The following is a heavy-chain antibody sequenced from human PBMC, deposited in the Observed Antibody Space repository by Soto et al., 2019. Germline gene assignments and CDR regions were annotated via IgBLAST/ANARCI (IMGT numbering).Heavy chain of an antibody. CDR1: GYTFITQS. J-gene: IGHJ5*02. V-gene: IGHV1-3*04. CDR2: IATANGNT. CDR3: ARAWGTRWYGVSSRFDH. Sequence: QVQLVQSGAEVKKPGASVKVSCKASGYTFITQSMHWVRQAPGQRLEWMGWIATANGNTRYSPKFQERVTITSDTPATTVYLHLHNLTSEYTAIFYGARAWGTRWYGVSSRFDHWGPGTLVTVSS. D-gene: IGHD3-16*01.